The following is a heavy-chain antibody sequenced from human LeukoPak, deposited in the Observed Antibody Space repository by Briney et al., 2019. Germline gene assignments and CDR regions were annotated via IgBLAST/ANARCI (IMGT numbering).Heavy chain of an antibody. Sequence: SSETLSLTCTVSGGSISSSSYYWGWIRQPPGKGLEWIGSIYYSGSTHYNPSLKSRVTISVDTSKNQFSLKLSSVTAADTAVYYCARDQELSPLNDYGDYGPFDYWGQGTLVTVSS. CDR1: GGSISSSSYY. CDR3: ARDQELSPLNDYGDYGPFDY. CDR2: IYYSGST. V-gene: IGHV4-39*07. J-gene: IGHJ4*02. D-gene: IGHD4-17*01.